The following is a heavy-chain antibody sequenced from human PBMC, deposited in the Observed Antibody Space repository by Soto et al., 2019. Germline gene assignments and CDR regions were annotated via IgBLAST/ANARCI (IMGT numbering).Heavy chain of an antibody. Sequence: QVQLVESGGGVVQPGRSLRLSCAASGFTFSRYGMHWVRQAPGKGLEWVAVIWYDGSNKYYADSVKGRFTISRDNSKNTLYLHMNSLRAEDTAVYYCGCGFDRLWGMDVWGQGTTVTVSS. CDR3: GCGFDRLWGMDV. V-gene: IGHV3-33*01. CDR1: GFTFSRYG. D-gene: IGHD3-9*01. CDR2: IWYDGSNK. J-gene: IGHJ6*02.